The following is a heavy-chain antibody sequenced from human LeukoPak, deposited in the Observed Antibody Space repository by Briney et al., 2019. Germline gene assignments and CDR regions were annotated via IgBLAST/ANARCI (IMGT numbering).Heavy chain of an antibody. V-gene: IGHV1-18*01. CDR1: GYTFTSYG. CDR2: ISAYNGNT. Sequence: ASVKVPCKASGYTFTSYGISWVRQAPGQGLEWMGWISAYNGNTNYAQKLQGRVTMTTDTSTSTAYMELRSLRSDDTAVYYCARENVGATVFDIWSQGTMVTVSS. CDR3: ARENVGATVFDI. J-gene: IGHJ3*02. D-gene: IGHD1-26*01.